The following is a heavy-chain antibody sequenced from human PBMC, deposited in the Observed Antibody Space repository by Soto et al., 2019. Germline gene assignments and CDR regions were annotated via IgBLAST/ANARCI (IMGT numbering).Heavy chain of an antibody. Sequence: ASVKVSCKASGYTFTSYGISWVRQAPGQGLEWMGWISAYNGNTNYAQKLQGRVTMTTDTSTSTAYMELRSLRSDDTAVYYCARDHLSYYYDSSGPHFYYWGQGSLVPVSS. J-gene: IGHJ4*02. V-gene: IGHV1-18*01. CDR1: GYTFTSYG. D-gene: IGHD3-22*01. CDR2: ISAYNGNT. CDR3: ARDHLSYYYDSSGPHFYY.